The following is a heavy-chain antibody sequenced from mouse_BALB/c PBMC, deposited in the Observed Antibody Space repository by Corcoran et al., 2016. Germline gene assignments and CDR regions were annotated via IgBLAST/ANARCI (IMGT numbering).Heavy chain of an antibody. CDR2: IDPAYGNT. J-gene: IGHJ1*01. Sequence: EVQLQPSGAELVKPGASVKLSCTASGFTIKATYMHCVKQRPEHGLEWIGRIDPAYGNTKYDPKFQGKATIAADTSSNTAYLQLSSLTSEDTAVYYCANWDWYFDVWGAGTTVTV. CDR1: GFTIKATY. V-gene: IGHV14-3*02. CDR3: ANWDWYFDV. D-gene: IGHD4-1*01.